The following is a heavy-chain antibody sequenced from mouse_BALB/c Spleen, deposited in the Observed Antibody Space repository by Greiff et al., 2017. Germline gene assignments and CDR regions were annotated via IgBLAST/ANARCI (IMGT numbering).Heavy chain of an antibody. D-gene: IGHD2-1*01. V-gene: IGHV1-7*01. CDR2: INPSTGYT. CDR1: GYTFTSYW. J-gene: IGHJ4*01. CDR3: AIYPLGNYDAMDY. Sequence: VKLQESGAELAKPGASVKMSCKASGYTFTSYWMHWVKQRPGQGLEWIGYINPSTGYTEYNQKFKDKATLTADKSSSTAYMQLSSLTSEDSAVYYCAIYPLGNYDAMDYWGQGTSVTVSS.